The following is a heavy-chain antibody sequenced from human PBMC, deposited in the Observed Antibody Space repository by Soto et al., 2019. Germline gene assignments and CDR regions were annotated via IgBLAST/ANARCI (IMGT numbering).Heavy chain of an antibody. J-gene: IGHJ4*02. V-gene: IGHV3-30*18. CDR3: AKDGSSSWPRNNYYYFDY. CDR1: GFTFSSYA. CDR2: ISYNGSNK. Sequence: GGSLRLSCAASGFTFSSYAMSWVRQAPGKGLEWVAVISYNGSNKYYADSVKGRFTISRDNSKNTLYLQMNSLRAEDTAVYYCAKDGSSSWPRNNYYYFDYWGQGTLVTVSS. D-gene: IGHD6-13*01.